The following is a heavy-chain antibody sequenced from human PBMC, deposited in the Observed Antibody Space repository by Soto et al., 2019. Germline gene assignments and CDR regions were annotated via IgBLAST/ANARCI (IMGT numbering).Heavy chain of an antibody. CDR1: GFTFSSYS. J-gene: IGHJ6*02. CDR2: ISSSSSYI. V-gene: IGHV3-21*01. CDR3: ARDQLAVAGTLYGMDV. Sequence: GGSLRLSCAASGFTFSSYSMNWVRQAPGKGLEWVSSISSSSSYIYYADSVKGRFTISRDNAKNSLYLQMNSLRAEDTAVYYCARDQLAVAGTLYGMDVWGQGTTVTVSS. D-gene: IGHD6-19*01.